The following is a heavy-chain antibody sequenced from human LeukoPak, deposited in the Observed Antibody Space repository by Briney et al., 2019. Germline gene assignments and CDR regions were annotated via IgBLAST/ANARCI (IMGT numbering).Heavy chain of an antibody. J-gene: IGHJ4*02. CDR2: IKQDGSKK. Sequence: GGSLRLSCVASGFPFSSYWMTWVRQAPGKGLEWVANIKQDGSKKSYVDSVKGRFTISRDNAKNSLYLQMISLRAEDTAIYYCTRVGYIDEGIDYWGQGTLVTVSS. CDR1: GFPFSSYW. V-gene: IGHV3-7*04. D-gene: IGHD5-24*01. CDR3: TRVGYIDEGIDY.